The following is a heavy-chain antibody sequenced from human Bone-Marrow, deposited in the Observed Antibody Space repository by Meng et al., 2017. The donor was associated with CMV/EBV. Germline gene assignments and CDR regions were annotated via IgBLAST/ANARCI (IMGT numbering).Heavy chain of an antibody. D-gene: IGHD3-10*01. Sequence: GGSLRLSCAASGFTFSDYYMSWIRQAPGKVLEWVSYISSSGSTIYYADSVKGRFTISRDNAKNSLYLQMNSLRAEDTAVYYCARGITMVRGAPGAFDIWGQGTRVTGSS. CDR1: GFTFSDYY. J-gene: IGHJ3*02. V-gene: IGHV3-11*04. CDR2: ISSSGSTI. CDR3: ARGITMVRGAPGAFDI.